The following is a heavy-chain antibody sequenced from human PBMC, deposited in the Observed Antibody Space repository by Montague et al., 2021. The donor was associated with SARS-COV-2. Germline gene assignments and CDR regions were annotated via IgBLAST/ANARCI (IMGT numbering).Heavy chain of an antibody. Sequence: SLRLSCAASGFTFSSYAMSWVRQAPGKGLEWVSAINGSGGNTYXXXSXKGRFTISRDNSKNTLYVQMNRLRAEDTAVYYCAKDTGRRNYFDYWGQGTLVTVSS. CDR2: INGSGGNT. CDR1: GFTFSSYA. CDR3: AKDTGRRNYFDY. V-gene: IGHV3-23*01. J-gene: IGHJ4*02. D-gene: IGHD4-11*01.